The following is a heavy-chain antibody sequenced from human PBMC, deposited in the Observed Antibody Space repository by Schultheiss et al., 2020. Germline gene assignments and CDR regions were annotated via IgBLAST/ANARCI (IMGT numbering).Heavy chain of an antibody. V-gene: IGHV4-61*02. Sequence: SETLSLTCTVSGGSISSGSYYWSWIRQPAGKGLEWIGRIYTSGSTNYNPSLKSRVTISVDTSKNQFSLMLSSVTAADTAVYYCARNRRSHFSFDYWGQGTLVTVSS. CDR1: GGSISSGSYY. CDR2: IYTSGST. CDR3: ARNRRSHFSFDY. D-gene: IGHD3-16*02. J-gene: IGHJ4*02.